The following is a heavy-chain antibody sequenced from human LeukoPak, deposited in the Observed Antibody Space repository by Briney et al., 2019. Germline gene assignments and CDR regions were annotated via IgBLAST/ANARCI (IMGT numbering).Heavy chain of an antibody. V-gene: IGHV3-21*01. CDR2: ISSSSSYI. Sequence: GGSLRLSCAASGFTFSSYSMNWVRQAPGKRLEWVSSISSSSSYIYYADSVKGRFTISRDNAKNSLYLQMNSLRAEDTAVYYCARDTSYGDPYYYYYYGMDVWGQGTTVTVSS. CDR1: GFTFSSYS. CDR3: ARDTSYGDPYYYYYYGMDV. D-gene: IGHD4-17*01. J-gene: IGHJ6*02.